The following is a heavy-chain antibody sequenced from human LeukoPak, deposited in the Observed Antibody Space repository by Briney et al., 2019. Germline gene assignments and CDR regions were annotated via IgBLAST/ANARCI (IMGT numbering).Heavy chain of an antibody. CDR3: ARSLTSSGYYRFDY. V-gene: IGHV4-59*08. CDR2: IYYSGST. Sequence: SETLSLTCAVYGGSFSGYYWSWIRQPPGKGLEWIGYIYYSGSTNYNPSLKSRVTISVDTSKNQFSLKLSSVTAADTAVYYCARSLTSSGYYRFDYWGQGTLVTVSS. CDR1: GGSFSGYY. J-gene: IGHJ4*02. D-gene: IGHD3-22*01.